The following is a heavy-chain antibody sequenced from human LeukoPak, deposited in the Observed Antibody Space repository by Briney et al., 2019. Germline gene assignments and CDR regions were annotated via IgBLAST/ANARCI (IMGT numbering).Heavy chain of an antibody. CDR1: GYTFTGYY. J-gene: IGHJ6*02. CDR3: ARDTRIAVAGPYYYYGMDV. D-gene: IGHD6-19*01. CDR2: INPNSGGT. Sequence: ASVKVSCKASGYTFTGYYMHWVRQAPGQGLEWMGWINPNSGGTNYAQKFQGRVTMTRDTSISTAYMELSRLRSDDTAVYYCARDTRIAVAGPYYYYGMDVWGQGTTVTVSS. V-gene: IGHV1-2*02.